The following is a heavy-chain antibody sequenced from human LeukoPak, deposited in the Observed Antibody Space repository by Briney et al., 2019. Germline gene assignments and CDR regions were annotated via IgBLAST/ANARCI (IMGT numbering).Heavy chain of an antibody. J-gene: IGHJ4*02. CDR2: ISGSGGTT. CDR1: GFTFSSYA. Sequence: QPGGSLRLSCAASGFTFSSYAMNWVRQAPGKGLEWVSVISGSGGTTYYSDSVKGRFTISRDNSKNTLYLQMNSLRAEDTAVYYCARSVPGGSGWMGPIEYWGQGTLVTVPS. V-gene: IGHV3-23*01. D-gene: IGHD6-19*01. CDR3: ARSVPGGSGWMGPIEY.